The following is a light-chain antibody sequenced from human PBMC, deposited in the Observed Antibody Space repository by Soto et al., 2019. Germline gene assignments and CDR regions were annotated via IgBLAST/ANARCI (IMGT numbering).Light chain of an antibody. CDR1: SSDIGAYNS. J-gene: IGLJ2*01. CDR2: DVS. V-gene: IGLV2-14*03. CDR3: SSYSTIRTRV. Sequence: QSVLTQPASVSASPGQSITISCTGTSSDIGAYNSVSWYQQHPGKAPQLMIYDVSYRPSGISSRFSGSKSGNTASLTISGVQAGDEADYYCSSYSTIRTRVFGAGTQLTVL.